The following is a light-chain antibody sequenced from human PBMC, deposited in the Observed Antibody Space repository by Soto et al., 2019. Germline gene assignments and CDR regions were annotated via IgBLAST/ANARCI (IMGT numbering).Light chain of an antibody. CDR1: QSVLYSSNNKNY. CDR2: WAS. V-gene: IGKV4-1*01. J-gene: IGKJ2*01. CDR3: QHYESTAPP. Sequence: DIVMTQSPDSLAVSLGERATINCKSSQSVLYSSNNKNYLAWYQQRPGQPPKLLIYWASTRESGVPDRIRGSGSGTDFPLTLTSLKGEDVAVFYCQHYESTAPPFGQRTQLQI.